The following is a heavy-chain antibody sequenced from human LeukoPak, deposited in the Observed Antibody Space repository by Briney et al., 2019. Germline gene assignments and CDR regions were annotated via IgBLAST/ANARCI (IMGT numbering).Heavy chain of an antibody. Sequence: GGSLRLSCAASGFTVSSNYMSWVRQAPGKGLEWVSVIYSGGSTYYADSVKGRFTISRDNSKNTLYLQMNSLRAEDTAVYYCAREVVEVYYYDSSGYPYYYYYGMDVWGQGTTVTVSS. V-gene: IGHV3-66*01. CDR3: AREVVEVYYYDSSGYPYYYYYGMDV. D-gene: IGHD3-22*01. CDR2: IYSGGST. J-gene: IGHJ6*02. CDR1: GFTVSSNY.